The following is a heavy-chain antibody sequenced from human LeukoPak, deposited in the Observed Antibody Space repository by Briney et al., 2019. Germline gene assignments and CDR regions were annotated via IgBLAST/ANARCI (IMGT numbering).Heavy chain of an antibody. D-gene: IGHD3-16*02. Sequence: GRSLRLSCAASGFTFSSYSMNWVRQAPGKGLEWVSSISSSSSYIYYADSVKGRFTISRDNAKNSLYLQMNSLRAEDTAVYYCARDLRTLITFGGVIVSQPHFDYWGQGTLVTVSS. CDR3: ARDLRTLITFGGVIVSQPHFDY. J-gene: IGHJ4*02. CDR2: ISSSSSYI. V-gene: IGHV3-21*01. CDR1: GFTFSSYS.